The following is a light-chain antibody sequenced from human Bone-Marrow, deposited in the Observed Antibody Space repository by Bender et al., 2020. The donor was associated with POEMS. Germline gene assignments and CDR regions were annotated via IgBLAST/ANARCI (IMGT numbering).Light chain of an antibody. CDR3: CSYAGNSAWV. V-gene: IGLV2-8*01. CDR1: SSDVGDYTA. J-gene: IGLJ3*02. CDR2: EVT. Sequence: QSALTQPPSASGSPGQSVTISCTGTSSDVGDYTAVSWYQQHPGKAPKLMIYEVTKRPSGVPDRFSGSKSGNTASLTVSGLQAEDEADYYCCSYAGNSAWVFGGGTKLTVL.